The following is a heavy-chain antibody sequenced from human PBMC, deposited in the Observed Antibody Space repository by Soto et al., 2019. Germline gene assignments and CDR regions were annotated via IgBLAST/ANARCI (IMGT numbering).Heavy chain of an antibody. J-gene: IGHJ4*02. CDR3: ARDPYGDYYFDY. D-gene: IGHD4-17*01. CDR2: IYYSGST. V-gene: IGHV4-59*01. CDR1: GGSISSYY. Sequence: PSETLSLTCTVSGGSISSYYWSWIRQPPGKGLEWIGYIYYSGSTNYNPSLKSRVTISVDTSKNQFSLKLSSVTAADTVVYYCARDPYGDYYFDYWGQGTLVTVSS.